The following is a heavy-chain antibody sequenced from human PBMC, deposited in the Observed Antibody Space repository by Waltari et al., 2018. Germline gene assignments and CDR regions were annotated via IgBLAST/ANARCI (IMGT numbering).Heavy chain of an antibody. CDR3: VTALGDRSSASRPFDV. D-gene: IGHD3-10*01. J-gene: IGHJ3*01. Sequence: EVQLLQSGTELKKPGSPVNISCQVSGYRFTDYYIHWVQQAPGKGPQWMGLVDPEDGETIYAERFQDRVTITADTSTETAFMELSSLTSDDTAVYYCVTALGDRSSASRPFDVWGLGTLITVSS. V-gene: IGHV1-69-2*01. CDR2: VDPEDGET. CDR1: GYRFTDYY.